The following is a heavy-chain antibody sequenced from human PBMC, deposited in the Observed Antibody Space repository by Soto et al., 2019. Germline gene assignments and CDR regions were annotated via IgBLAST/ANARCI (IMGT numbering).Heavy chain of an antibody. CDR1: GGTFSSYA. J-gene: IGHJ6*02. CDR3: ARVGGVSCSSTSCYRNYHYGMDV. D-gene: IGHD2-2*01. Sequence: SVKVSCKASGGTFSSYAISWVRQAPGQGLEWMGGIIPIFGTANYAQKFQGRVTITADESTSTAYMELSSLRSEDTAVYYCARVGGVSCSSTSCYRNYHYGMDVRGQGTTVTVSS. V-gene: IGHV1-69*13. CDR2: IIPIFGTA.